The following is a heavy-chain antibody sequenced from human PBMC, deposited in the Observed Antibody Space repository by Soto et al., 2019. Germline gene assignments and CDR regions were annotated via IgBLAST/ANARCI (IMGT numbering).Heavy chain of an antibody. J-gene: IGHJ6*03. CDR2: ISSSGSTI. CDR3: ARVGGQPRWFKYYYYHCYMVV. CDR1: GFTFSDYY. D-gene: IGHD3-16*01. Sequence: PGGSLRLSCAASGFTFSDYYMSWIRQAPGKGLEWVSYISSSGSTIYYADSVKGRFTISRDNAKNSLYLQMNSLRAEDTAVYYCARVGGQPRWFKYYYYHCYMVVWDKATTVTVSS. V-gene: IGHV3-11*01.